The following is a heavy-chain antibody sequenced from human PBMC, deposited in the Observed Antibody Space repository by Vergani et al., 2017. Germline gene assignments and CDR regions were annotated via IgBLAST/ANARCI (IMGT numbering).Heavy chain of an antibody. J-gene: IGHJ6*02. D-gene: IGHD5-12*01. Sequence: EVQLLESGGDLVQPGGSLRLSCAASGFTFNHYAMNWVRQAPGKGLEWVSGISGSGGSTYYAGSVKGRFTTSRDSSKNKLYLQMNSLSAGDTAVYYCAKADPRNSGYDYLYYYHAIDVWGQGTTVTVSS. CDR2: ISGSGGST. V-gene: IGHV3-23*01. CDR3: AKADPRNSGYDYLYYYHAIDV. CDR1: GFTFNHYA.